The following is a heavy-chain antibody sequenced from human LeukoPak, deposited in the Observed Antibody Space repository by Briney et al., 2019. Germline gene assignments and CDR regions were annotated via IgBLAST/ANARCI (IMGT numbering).Heavy chain of an antibody. V-gene: IGHV4-59*01. CDR2: IYYSGST. Sequence: SETLSLTCAVYGGSFTGYYWSWIRQPPWKGLEWIGYIYYSGSTNYNPSLKSRVTISVDTSKNQFSLKLSSVTAADTAVYYCARDALEYSSGYFDYWGQGTLVTVSS. CDR3: ARDALEYSSGYFDY. CDR1: GGSFTGYY. D-gene: IGHD6-19*01. J-gene: IGHJ4*02.